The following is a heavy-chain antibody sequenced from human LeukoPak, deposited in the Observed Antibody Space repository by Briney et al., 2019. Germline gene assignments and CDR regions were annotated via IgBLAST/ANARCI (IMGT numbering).Heavy chain of an antibody. J-gene: IGHJ4*02. V-gene: IGHV4-59*08. D-gene: IGHD5-12*01. CDR3: ARHPPPDIVATYYFDY. CDR2: IYYSGST. Sequence: SETLSLTCTVSGGSINSYYWSWIRQPPGKGLEWIGYIYYSGSTNYNPSLKSRVTISVDTSKNQFSLKLSSVTAADTAVYYCARHPPPDIVATYYFDYWGQGTLVTVSS. CDR1: GGSINSYY.